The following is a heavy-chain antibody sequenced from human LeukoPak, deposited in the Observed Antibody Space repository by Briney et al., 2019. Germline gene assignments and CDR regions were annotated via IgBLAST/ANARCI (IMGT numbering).Heavy chain of an antibody. CDR2: IYHSGST. V-gene: IGHV4-38-2*02. J-gene: IGHJ3*02. CDR1: GYSISSGYY. Sequence: SETLSLTCTVSGYSISSGYYWGWIRQPPGKGLEWIGSIYHSGSTYYNPSLKSRVTISVDTSKNQFSLKLSSVTAADTAVYYCARDVIGGNDAFDIWGQGTMVTVSS. D-gene: IGHD2-21*01. CDR3: ARDVIGGNDAFDI.